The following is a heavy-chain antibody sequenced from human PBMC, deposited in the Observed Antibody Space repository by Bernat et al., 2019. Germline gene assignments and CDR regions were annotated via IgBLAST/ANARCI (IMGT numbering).Heavy chain of an antibody. J-gene: IGHJ5*02. CDR1: GFTFSSYG. D-gene: IGHD5-12*01. V-gene: IGHV3-30*18. Sequence: QVQLVESGGGVVQPVRSLRLSCAASGFTFSSYGMHCVRQAPGKGLEWVAVILYDGRYKYYADSVKGRFTISRDNSKNTLYLQMNSLRAEDTAEYYCAKVPIGAKIGGWFDRWGQGTLVTVYS. CDR3: AKVPIGAKIGGWFDR. CDR2: ILYDGRYK.